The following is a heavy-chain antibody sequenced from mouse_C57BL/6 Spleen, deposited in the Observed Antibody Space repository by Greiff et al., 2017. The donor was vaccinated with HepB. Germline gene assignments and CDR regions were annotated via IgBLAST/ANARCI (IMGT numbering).Heavy chain of an antibody. D-gene: IGHD1-1*01. CDR1: GFSLTSYG. J-gene: IGHJ2*01. V-gene: IGHV2-2*01. CDR3: ARNYYYGSSYRFDY. Sequence: QVQLQQSGPGLVQPSQSLSIPCTVSGFSLTSYGVHWVRQSPGKGLEWLGVIWSGGSTDYNAAFISRLSISKDNSKSQVFFKMNSLQADDTAIYYCARNYYYGSSYRFDYWGQGTTLTVSS. CDR2: IWSGGST.